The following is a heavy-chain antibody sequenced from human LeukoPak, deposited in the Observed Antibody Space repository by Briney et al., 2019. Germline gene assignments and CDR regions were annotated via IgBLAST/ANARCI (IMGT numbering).Heavy chain of an antibody. CDR3: ARDRYHYDSSGYYFDH. CDR1: GGSFSGYY. CDR2: INHSGST. J-gene: IGHJ4*02. Sequence: PSETLSLTCAVYGGSFSGYYWSWIRQPPGKGLEWIGEINHSGSTNYNPSLKSRVTISVDTSKNQLSLKLSSVTAADTAVYYCARDRYHYDSSGYYFDHWGQGTLVTVSS. V-gene: IGHV4-34*01. D-gene: IGHD3-22*01.